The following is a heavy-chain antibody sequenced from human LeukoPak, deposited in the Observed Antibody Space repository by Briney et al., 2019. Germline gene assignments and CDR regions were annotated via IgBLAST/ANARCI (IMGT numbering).Heavy chain of an antibody. V-gene: IGHV4-39*01. CDR3: ARLPTYSSSWYFDY. Sequence: SETLSLTCTVSGGSIRSSSYYWDWIRQPPGKGLEWLGSINYSGSTHYNPSLESRVTISVDTSKNQFSLKLSSVTAADTAVYYCARLPTYSSSWYFDYWGQGTLVTVSS. J-gene: IGHJ4*02. D-gene: IGHD6-13*01. CDR2: INYSGST. CDR1: GGSIRSSSYY.